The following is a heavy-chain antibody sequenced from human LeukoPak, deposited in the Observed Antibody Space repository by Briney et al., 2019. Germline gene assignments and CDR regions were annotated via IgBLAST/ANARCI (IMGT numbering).Heavy chain of an antibody. CDR1: GIIFTYHG. D-gene: IGHD3-10*01. CDR3: ARGGNIMIRGVLSPDGFFDS. Sequence: GSLKLSCSASGIIFTYHGVHWVPPAPGKGPKLVAPFSSDGLETDYADSVKGRFTLSRDNSKNLLYLQMTNLRPDDTAVYYCARGGNIMIRGVLSPDGFFDSWGQGTLVIVSS. J-gene: IGHJ5*01. V-gene: IGHV3-30*16. CDR2: FSSDGLET.